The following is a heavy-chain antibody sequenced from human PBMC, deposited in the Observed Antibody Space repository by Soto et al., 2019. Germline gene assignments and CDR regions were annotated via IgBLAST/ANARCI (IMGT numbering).Heavy chain of an antibody. D-gene: IGHD2-2*01. CDR3: ARPYCSSTSCYDAEYFQH. Sequence: PGESLKISCKGSGCNFTSYWIGWVRQMPGKGLEWMGIIYPGDSDTRYSPSFQGQVIISADKSISTAYLQWSSLKASDTAMYYCARPYCSSTSCYDAEYFQHWGQGTLVTVSS. J-gene: IGHJ1*01. CDR2: IYPGDSDT. CDR1: GCNFTSYW. V-gene: IGHV5-51*01.